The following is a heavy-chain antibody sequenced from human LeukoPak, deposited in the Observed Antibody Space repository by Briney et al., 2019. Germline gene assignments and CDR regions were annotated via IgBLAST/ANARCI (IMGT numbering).Heavy chain of an antibody. D-gene: IGHD3-10*01. J-gene: IGHJ6*03. V-gene: IGHV4-59*01. CDR2: IYYSGST. Sequence: SETLSLTCTISGGSISSYYWSWIRQPPGKGLEWIGYIYYSGSTNNNPSLKSRVTIAVDTSKNQFSLNLRSVTAVDTAAYYCARVEEGYGSGRRENYYYYYMDVWGKGTTVTISS. CDR1: GGSISSYY. CDR3: ARVEEGYGSGRRENYYYYYMDV.